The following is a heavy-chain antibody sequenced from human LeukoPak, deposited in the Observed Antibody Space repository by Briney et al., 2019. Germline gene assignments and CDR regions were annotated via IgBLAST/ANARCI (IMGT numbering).Heavy chain of an antibody. V-gene: IGHV3-48*01. J-gene: IGHJ6*03. CDR2: ISSSSSTI. CDR1: GFTFSSYS. CDR3: ARDRQQLVDYYYYYMDV. D-gene: IGHD6-13*01. Sequence: GGSLRLSCAASGFTFSSYSMNWVRQAPGKGLDWVSYISSSSSTIYYADSVKGRFTISRDNAKNSLYLQMNSLRAEDTAVYYCARDRQQLVDYYYYYMDVWGKGTTVTVSS.